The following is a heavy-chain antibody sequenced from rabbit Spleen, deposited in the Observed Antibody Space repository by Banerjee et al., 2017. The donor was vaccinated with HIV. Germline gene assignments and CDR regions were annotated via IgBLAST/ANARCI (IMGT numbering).Heavy chain of an antibody. Sequence: QEQLEESGGGLVKPEGSLTLTCKASGFSFSDRDVMCWVRQAPGKGLEWIACINTATGKAVYASWPKGRFTISKTSSTTVTLQMTSLTAADTATYFCARDAASSFSSYGMDLWGPGTLVTVS. J-gene: IGHJ6*01. CDR2: INTATGKA. D-gene: IGHD8-1*01. V-gene: IGHV1S45*01. CDR1: GFSFSDRDV. CDR3: ARDAASSFSSYGMDL.